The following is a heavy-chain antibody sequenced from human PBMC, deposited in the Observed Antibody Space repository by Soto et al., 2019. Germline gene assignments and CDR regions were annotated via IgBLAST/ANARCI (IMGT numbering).Heavy chain of an antibody. CDR1: GGTFSSYA. Sequence: SVKVSCKASGGTFSSYAISWVRQAPGQGLEWMGGIIPIFGTANYAQKFQGRVTITADESTSTAYMELSSLRSEDTAVYYCARVGGQWLVVSYFDYWGQGTLVTAPQ. V-gene: IGHV1-69*13. CDR3: ARVGGQWLVVSYFDY. D-gene: IGHD6-19*01. CDR2: IIPIFGTA. J-gene: IGHJ4*02.